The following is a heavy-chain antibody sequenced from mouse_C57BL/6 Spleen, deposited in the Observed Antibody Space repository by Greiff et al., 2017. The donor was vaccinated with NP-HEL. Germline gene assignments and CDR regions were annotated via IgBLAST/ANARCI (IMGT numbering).Heavy chain of an antibody. CDR2: IWTGGGT. CDR3: ARKIYIRRGDYARDY. D-gene: IGHD1-3*01. V-gene: IGHV2-9-1*01. J-gene: IGHJ4*01. Sequence: VQVVESGPGLVAPSQSLSITCTVSGFSLTSYAISWVRQPPGKGLEWLGVIWTGGGTNYNSALRSILSISKDYSRSLVFLKRNSLRTDDTARYYYARKIYIRRGDYARDYWGQGTSVTVSS. CDR1: GFSLTSYA.